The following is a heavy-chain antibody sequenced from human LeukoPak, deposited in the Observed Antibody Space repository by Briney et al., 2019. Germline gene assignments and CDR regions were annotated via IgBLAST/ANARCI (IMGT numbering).Heavy chain of an antibody. Sequence: PGWSLRLSCTASGFTFGDYAMSWFCQAPGKGLEWVGFIRSKAYGGTTEYAASVKGRFTISRDDSKSIAYLQMNSLKTEDTAVYYCTRDLYDSSEDYYYGMDVWGQGTTVTVSS. J-gene: IGHJ6*02. D-gene: IGHD3-22*01. V-gene: IGHV3-49*03. CDR2: IRSKAYGGTT. CDR3: TRDLYDSSEDYYYGMDV. CDR1: GFTFGDYA.